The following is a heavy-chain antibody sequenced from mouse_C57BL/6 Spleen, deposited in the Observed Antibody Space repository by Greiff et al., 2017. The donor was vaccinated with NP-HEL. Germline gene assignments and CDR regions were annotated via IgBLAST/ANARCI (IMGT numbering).Heavy chain of an antibody. Sequence: QVQLKESGAELVKPGASVKMSCKASGYTFTSYWITWVKQRPGQGLEWIGDIYPGSGSTKYNEKFKSKATLTVDTSSSTAYMQLSSLTSEDSAVYYCARSPAMDYWGQGTSVTVSS. J-gene: IGHJ4*01. CDR2: IYPGSGST. CDR3: ARSPAMDY. V-gene: IGHV1-55*01. CDR1: GYTFTSYW.